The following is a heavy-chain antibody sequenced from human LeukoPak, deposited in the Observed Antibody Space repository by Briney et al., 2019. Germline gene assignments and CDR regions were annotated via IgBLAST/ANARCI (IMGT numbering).Heavy chain of an antibody. CDR2: IKSKTDGGTT. CDR1: GFTFSNAW. CDR3: TTDATDSSGYYSFDY. D-gene: IGHD3-22*01. Sequence: GGSLRLSCVASGFTFSNAWMSWVRQAPGKGLEWVGRIKSKTDGGTTDYAAPVKGRFTISRDDSKNTLYLQMNSLKTEDTAVYYCTTDATDSSGYYSFDYWGQGTLVTVSS. J-gene: IGHJ4*02. V-gene: IGHV3-15*01.